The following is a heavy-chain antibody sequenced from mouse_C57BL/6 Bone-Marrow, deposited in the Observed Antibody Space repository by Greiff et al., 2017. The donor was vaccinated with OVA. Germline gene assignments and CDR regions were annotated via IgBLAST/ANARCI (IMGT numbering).Heavy chain of an antibody. D-gene: IGHD2-3*01. Sequence: EVNLVESGGGLVQPGGSLKLSCAASGFTFSDYYMYWVRQTPEKRLEWVAYISNGGGSTYYPDTVKGRFTISGDNAKNTLYLQMNLLKSEDTAMYYCARDGYYGGFAYWGQGTLVTVSA. CDR2: ISNGGGST. CDR1: GFTFSDYY. J-gene: IGHJ3*01. CDR3: ARDGYYGGFAY. V-gene: IGHV5-12*01.